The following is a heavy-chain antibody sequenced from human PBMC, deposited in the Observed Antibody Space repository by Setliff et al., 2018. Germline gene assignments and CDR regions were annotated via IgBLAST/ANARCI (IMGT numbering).Heavy chain of an antibody. CDR2: INPGGGSA. CDR3: ARDSVTLAQLERRGGFRYYDMDV. Sequence: SVKVSCKATGYTLSRHYMHWVRQAPGQGLEWMGIINPGGGSASIVEKFQGRVTMTSDTSTSTVYLDLSGLTSEDTAVYFCARDSVTLAQLERRGGFRYYDMDVWGQGTTVTVSS. D-gene: IGHD1-1*01. V-gene: IGHV1-46*01. CDR1: GYTLSRHY. J-gene: IGHJ6*02.